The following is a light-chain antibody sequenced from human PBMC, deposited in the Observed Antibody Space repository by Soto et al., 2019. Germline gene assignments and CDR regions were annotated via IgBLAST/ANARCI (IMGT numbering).Light chain of an antibody. CDR1: QSISSW. J-gene: IGKJ2*01. V-gene: IGKV1-5*01. CDR3: QQSNSYPYT. Sequence: DIQMTQSPSTLSASVGDRVTITCRASQSISSWLAWYQQKPGKAPKLLIYDASSLQSGVPSRFSGSGSGTQFTLTISSLQPDDFATYYCQQSNSYPYTVGQGTKVDIK. CDR2: DAS.